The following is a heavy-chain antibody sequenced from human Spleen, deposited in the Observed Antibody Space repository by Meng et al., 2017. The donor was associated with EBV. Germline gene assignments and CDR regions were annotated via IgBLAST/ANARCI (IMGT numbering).Heavy chain of an antibody. D-gene: IGHD3-16*01. V-gene: IGHV3-21*01. CDR1: IFTFRTYS. CDR3: VREEYDPRDF. Sequence: GQLVESGGGLVKRGGSLRLACAASIFTFRTYSMNWVRQDPGKGLEWVSSMSRSCSYIYYEDSLKGRFTISRDNAKNSVNLQMNSLRAEDTAVYYCVREEYDPRDFWGQGTLVTVSS. J-gene: IGHJ4*02. CDR2: MSRSCSYI.